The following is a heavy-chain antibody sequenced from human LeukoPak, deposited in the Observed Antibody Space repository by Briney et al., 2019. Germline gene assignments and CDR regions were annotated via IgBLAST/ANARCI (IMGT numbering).Heavy chain of an antibody. J-gene: IGHJ5*02. CDR2: IYYSGST. V-gene: IGHV4-39*07. CDR1: GGSISSSSYY. Sequence: PLETLSLTCTVSGGSISSSSYYWGWIRQPPGKGLEWIGSIYYSGSTYYNPSLKSRVTISVDTSKNQFSLKLSSVTAADTAVYYCARAPYDYGGFWFDPWGQGTLVTVSS. CDR3: ARAPYDYGGFWFDP. D-gene: IGHD4-23*01.